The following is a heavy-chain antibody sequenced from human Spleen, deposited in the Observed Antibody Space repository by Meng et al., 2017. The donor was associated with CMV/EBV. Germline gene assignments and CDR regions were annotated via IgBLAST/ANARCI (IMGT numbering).Heavy chain of an antibody. V-gene: IGHV3-30*02. Sequence: SGVTFSSYGMHWVRQAPGKGLEWVAFIRSDGINKSYADSMKGRFTISRDYSKNTLYLQMNSLRTEDTAVYFCAKGAQSSSSFAAFDIWGQGTMVTVSS. CDR3: AKGAQSSSSFAAFDI. D-gene: IGHD6-6*01. CDR1: GVTFSSYG. J-gene: IGHJ3*02. CDR2: IRSDGINK.